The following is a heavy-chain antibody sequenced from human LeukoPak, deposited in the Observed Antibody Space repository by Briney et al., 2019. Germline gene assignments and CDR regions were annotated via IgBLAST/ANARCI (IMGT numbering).Heavy chain of an antibody. D-gene: IGHD2-2*01. J-gene: IGHJ4*02. CDR1: GYTFTSYY. CDR2: INPSGGST. V-gene: IGHV1-46*01. CDR3: ARDMSYCSSTSCYPYYFDY. Sequence: ASVKVSCKASGYTFTSYYMHWVRQAPGQGLEWMGIINPSGGSTSYAQKFQGRVTITADESTSTAYMELSSLRSEDTAVYYCARDMSYCSSTSCYPYYFDYWGQGTLVTVSS.